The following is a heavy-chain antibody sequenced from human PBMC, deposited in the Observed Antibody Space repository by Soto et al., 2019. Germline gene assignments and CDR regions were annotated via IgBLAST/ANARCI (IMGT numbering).Heavy chain of an antibody. CDR3: ARDLNRGGSIWDTGYYYGMDV. CDR1: GFTFSSYS. J-gene: IGHJ6*02. CDR2: ISSSSSYI. D-gene: IGHD7-27*01. Sequence: XESLLLSCAASGFTFSSYSMNWVRQAPGKGLEWVSSISSSSSYIYYADSVKGRFTISRDNAKNSLYLQMNSLRAEDTAVYYCARDLNRGGSIWDTGYYYGMDVWGQGTTVTVSS. V-gene: IGHV3-21*01.